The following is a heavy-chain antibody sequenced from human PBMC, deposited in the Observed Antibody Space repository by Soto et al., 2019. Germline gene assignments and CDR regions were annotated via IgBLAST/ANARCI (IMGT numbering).Heavy chain of an antibody. CDR3: ARTADSDYVWRSYHYFDD. J-gene: IGHJ4*02. Sequence: SETLSLTCTVSGGSISSGEYYWNWLRQPPGKGLEWIGSIYYSGSPYYNPSLKSPVTISVGTSKSQWSLKLSSLTAAGSAVYYWARTADSDYVWRSYHYFDDRGQ. V-gene: IGHV4-30-4*02. D-gene: IGHD3-16*02. CDR1: GGSISSGEYY. CDR2: IYYSGSP.